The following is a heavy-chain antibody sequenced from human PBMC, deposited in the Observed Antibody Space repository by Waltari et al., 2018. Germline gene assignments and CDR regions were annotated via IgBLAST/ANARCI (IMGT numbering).Heavy chain of an antibody. Sequence: QLQLQESGPGLVKPSETLSLTCTVSGGSISSSTYYWGWIRQTPGKGLECIGSIYYSVTTYHNPSLKSRITISIDTSQNQFSLKLYSVTAADTAVYYCARLPLNYAVDVWGQGTTVTVSS. CDR2: IYYSVTT. CDR3: ARLPLNYAVDV. J-gene: IGHJ6*02. D-gene: IGHD3-9*01. CDR1: GGSISSSTYY. V-gene: IGHV4-39*07.